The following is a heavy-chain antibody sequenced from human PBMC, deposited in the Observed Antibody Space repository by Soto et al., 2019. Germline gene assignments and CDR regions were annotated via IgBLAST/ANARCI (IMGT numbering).Heavy chain of an antibody. V-gene: IGHV3-30-3*01. CDR3: ASPDSYFEY. J-gene: IGHJ4*02. D-gene: IGHD3-22*01. CDR1: GFTFSSFA. CDR2: ISSDGSNK. Sequence: GGSLRLSCAASGFTFSSFAMHWVRQAPGKRLEWVAVISSDGSNKYYADSVKGRFTISRDNSKNTLYLQMNSLRAEDTAVYYCASPDSYFEYWGQGTLVTVSS.